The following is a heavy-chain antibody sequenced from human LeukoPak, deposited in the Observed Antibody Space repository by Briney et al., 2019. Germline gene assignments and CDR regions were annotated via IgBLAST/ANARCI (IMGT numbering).Heavy chain of an antibody. CDR3: ARDLWGQWLPDGWYVRGGIDY. D-gene: IGHD3-16*01. J-gene: IGHJ4*02. CDR2: INPNSGGT. CDR1: GYTFTGYY. Sequence: ASVKVSCKASGYTFTGYYMHWVRQAPGQGLEWMGWINPNSGGTNYAQKFQGRVTMTRDTSISTAYMELSRLRSDDTAVYYCARDLWGQWLPDGWYVRGGIDYWGQGTLVTVSS. V-gene: IGHV1-2*02.